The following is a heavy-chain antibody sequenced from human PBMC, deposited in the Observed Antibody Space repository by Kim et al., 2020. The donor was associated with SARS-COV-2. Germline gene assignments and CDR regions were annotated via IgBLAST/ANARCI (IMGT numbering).Heavy chain of an antibody. Sequence: SQTLSLTCAISGDSVSSKSTAWNWIRQSPSRGLEWLGRTYYRSKWYNDYAVSVKGRITINPATSKNQFSLQLNSVTPEDTAVYYCARLGGSVRDYWGQGTLVTVSS. CDR3: ARLGGSVRDY. V-gene: IGHV6-1*01. CDR2: TYYRSKWYN. D-gene: IGHD3-10*02. CDR1: GDSVSSKSTA. J-gene: IGHJ4*02.